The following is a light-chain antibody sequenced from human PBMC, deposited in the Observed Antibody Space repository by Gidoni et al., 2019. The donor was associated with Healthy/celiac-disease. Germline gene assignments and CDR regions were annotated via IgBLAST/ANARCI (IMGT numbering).Light chain of an antibody. J-gene: IGKJ3*01. CDR1: QSVSSN. CDR3: QQYNNWPPA. V-gene: IGKV3-15*01. CDR2: GAS. Sequence: EIVMTQSPATLSVSPGERATLSCRASQSVSSNLAWYQQKPGQAPRQLIYGASTRATGIPARFSGSGSGTEFTLTISSLQSEDFAVYYCQQYNNWPPAFXPXTKVDIK.